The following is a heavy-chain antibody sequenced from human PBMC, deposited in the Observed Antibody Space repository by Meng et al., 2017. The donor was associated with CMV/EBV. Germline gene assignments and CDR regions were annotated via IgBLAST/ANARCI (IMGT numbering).Heavy chain of an antibody. CDR3: ARCCLGDNYDFWSGYFNYYYYYGMDV. CDR1: GGSVSSGSYY. J-gene: IGHJ6*02. D-gene: IGHD3-3*01. CDR2: IYHSGST. Sequence: GSLRLSCTVSGGSVSSGSYYWSWIRQPPGKGLEWIGSIYHSGSTYYNPSLKSRVTISVDTSKNQFSLKLSSVTAADTAVYYCARCCLGDNYDFWSGYFNYYYYYGMDVWGQGTTVTVSS. V-gene: IGHV4-39*07.